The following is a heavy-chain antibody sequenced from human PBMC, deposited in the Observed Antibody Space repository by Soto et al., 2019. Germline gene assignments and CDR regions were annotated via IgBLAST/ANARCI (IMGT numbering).Heavy chain of an antibody. V-gene: IGHV4-39*01. Sequence: SETLSLTCTVSGGSISSSSYYWGWIRQPPGKGLEWIGSIYYSGSTYYNPSLKSRVTISVDTSKNQFSLKVGSVTAADTAVYYCARRSGSYYFDYWGQGTLVTVSS. J-gene: IGHJ4*02. CDR1: GGSISSSSYY. CDR2: IYYSGST. D-gene: IGHD1-26*01. CDR3: ARRSGSYYFDY.